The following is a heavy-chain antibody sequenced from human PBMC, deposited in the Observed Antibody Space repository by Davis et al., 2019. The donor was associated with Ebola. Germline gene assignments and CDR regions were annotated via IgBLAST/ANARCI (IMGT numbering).Heavy chain of an antibody. CDR3: ARDRLISVVTNYYYYGMDV. CDR1: GGTFSSYA. CDR2: ISAYNGNP. J-gene: IGHJ6*02. D-gene: IGHD2-21*02. Sequence: ASVKVSCKASGGTFSSYAISWVRQAPGQGLEWLGWISAYNGNPNYAQKLQGRVTMTTDTSTSTAYMELRSLRSAETAVYYGARDRLISVVTNYYYYGMDVWGQGTTVTVSS. V-gene: IGHV1-18*01.